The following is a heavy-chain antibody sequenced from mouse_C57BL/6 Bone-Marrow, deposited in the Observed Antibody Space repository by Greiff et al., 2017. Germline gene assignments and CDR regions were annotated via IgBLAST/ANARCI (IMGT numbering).Heavy chain of an antibody. CDR3: AMTTVVATPYAMDY. CDR1: GYTFTSYW. J-gene: IGHJ4*01. CDR2: IDPNSGGT. D-gene: IGHD1-1*01. V-gene: IGHV1-72*01. Sequence: VKLQQPGAELVKPGASVKLSCKASGYTFTSYWMHWVKQRPGRGLEWIGRIDPNSGGTKYNEKFKSKATLTVDKPSSTAYMQLSSLTSEDSAVYYCAMTTVVATPYAMDYWGQGTSVTVSS.